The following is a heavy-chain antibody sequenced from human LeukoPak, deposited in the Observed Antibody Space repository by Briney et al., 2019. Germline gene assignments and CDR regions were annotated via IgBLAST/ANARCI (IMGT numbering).Heavy chain of an antibody. CDR2: INPNSGGT. J-gene: IGHJ3*02. CDR3: AREGSHYYDSGGPFDI. V-gene: IGHV1-2*02. Sequence: ASVKVSCKATGYTFTGYYMHWVRQAPGQGLEWMGWINPNSGGTNYAQKFQGRVTMTRDTSISTAYMELSRLRSDDTAVYYCAREGSHYYDSGGPFDIWGQGTMVTVSS. D-gene: IGHD3-22*01. CDR1: GYTFTGYY.